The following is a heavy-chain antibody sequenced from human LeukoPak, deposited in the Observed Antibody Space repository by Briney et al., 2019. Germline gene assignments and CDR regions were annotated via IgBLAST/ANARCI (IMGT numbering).Heavy chain of an antibody. V-gene: IGHV4-39*01. CDR3: ARSSGVVIHNWFDP. J-gene: IGHJ5*02. CDR1: GGSISSYY. CDR2: IYYSGST. D-gene: IGHD3-3*01. Sequence: KPSETLSLTCTVSGGSISSYYWVWIRQPPGKGLEWIGTIYYSGSTYYNPSLKSRVTISADTSKNQLSLKVRSATAADTAVYYCARSSGVVIHNWFDPWGQGTLVTVSS.